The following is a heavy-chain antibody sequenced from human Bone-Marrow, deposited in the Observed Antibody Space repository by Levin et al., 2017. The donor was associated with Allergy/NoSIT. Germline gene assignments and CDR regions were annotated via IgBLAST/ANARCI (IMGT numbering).Heavy chain of an antibody. V-gene: IGHV3-53*01. CDR3: AARTPGIGHS. D-gene: IGHD6-13*01. CDR2: FYSGGNT. Sequence: GGSLRLSCAASGFTVSNNYMKWVRQAPGKGLEWVSLFYSGGNTYYADSVKGRFTISRDNSKNTLYLQMNSLRAEDTAVYYCAARTPGIGHSWGQGTLVTVSS. J-gene: IGHJ4*02. CDR1: GFTVSNNY.